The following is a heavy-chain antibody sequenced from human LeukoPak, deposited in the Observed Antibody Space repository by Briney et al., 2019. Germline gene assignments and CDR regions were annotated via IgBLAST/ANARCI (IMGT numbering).Heavy chain of an antibody. J-gene: IGHJ6*04. CDR2: SNPNSGGT. Sequence: VRQAPGQGGEGMGWSNPNSGGTNYAQKFQGRVTMTRDTSISTAYMELRRLRSDDTAVYYCARDLEVWGKGPTVTISS. V-gene: IGHV1-2*02. CDR3: ARDLEV.